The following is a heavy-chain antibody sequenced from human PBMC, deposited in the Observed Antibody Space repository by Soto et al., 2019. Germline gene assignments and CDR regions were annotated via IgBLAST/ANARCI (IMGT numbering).Heavy chain of an antibody. CDR2: INPNSGGT. CDR3: ARDRATVTSITYYFDY. V-gene: IGHV1-2*04. Sequence: ASVKVSCKASGYTFTCYYMHWVRQAPGQGLEWMGWINPNSGGTNYAQKFQGWVTMTRDTSISTAYMELSRLGSDDTAVYYCARDRATVTSITYYFDYWGQGTLVTVS. D-gene: IGHD4-17*01. J-gene: IGHJ4*02. CDR1: GYTFTCYY.